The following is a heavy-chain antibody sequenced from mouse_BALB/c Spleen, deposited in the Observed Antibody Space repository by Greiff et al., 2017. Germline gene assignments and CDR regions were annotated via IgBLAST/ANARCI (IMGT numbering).Heavy chain of an antibody. CDR1: GYTFTDYW. J-gene: IGHJ2*01. V-gene: IGHV1-69*01. Sequence: QVQLQQPGAELVMPGASVKMSCKASGYTFTDYWMHWVKQRPGQGLEWIGAIDTSDSYTSYNQKFKGKAILTVDESSSTAYMQLSSLTSEDSAVYYCARDYGNLFDYWGQGTTLTVSS. CDR3: ARDYGNLFDY. CDR2: IDTSDSYT. D-gene: IGHD2-1*01.